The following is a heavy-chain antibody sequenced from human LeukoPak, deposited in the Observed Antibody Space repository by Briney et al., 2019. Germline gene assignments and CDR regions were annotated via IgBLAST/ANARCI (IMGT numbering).Heavy chain of an antibody. J-gene: IGHJ5*02. Sequence: SQTLSLTCNVSSGSISSGNYYWIWLPPHPGKGLEWIVYLFYTGSFYYNLSVKSRVTISVDTFKNQLSLSLTSVTAADTAVYYCARDVPTAWFDPWGQGTLVTVSS. V-gene: IGHV4-31*03. CDR3: ARDVPTAWFDP. CDR2: LFYTGSF. CDR1: SGSISSGNYY.